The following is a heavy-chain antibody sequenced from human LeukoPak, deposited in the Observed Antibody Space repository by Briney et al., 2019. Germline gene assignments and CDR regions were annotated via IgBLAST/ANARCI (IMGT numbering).Heavy chain of an antibody. CDR1: GFIFDDYA. J-gene: IGHJ3*02. CDR3: AKDTTAFYGAGGAFDI. Sequence: PGGSLRLSCVASGFIFDDYAIHWVRQPPGKGLEWVSGISWNSGSTGYADSVKGRFTISGDNAKNSLYLQMNRLGPEDTALYYCAKDTTAFYGAGGAFDIWGQGTMVTVS. CDR2: ISWNSGST. D-gene: IGHD2-21*02. V-gene: IGHV3-9*01.